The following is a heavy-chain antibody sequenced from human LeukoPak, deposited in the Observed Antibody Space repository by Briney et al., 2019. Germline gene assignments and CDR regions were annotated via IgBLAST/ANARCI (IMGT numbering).Heavy chain of an antibody. Sequence: KPSETLSLTCAVSGGSISSSNWWSWVRQPPGKGLEWIGEIYHSGSTNYNPSLKSRVTISVDKSKNQFSLKLSSVTAADTAVYYCARDEAVAGYYYYGMDVWGQGTTVTVSS. D-gene: IGHD6-19*01. J-gene: IGHJ6*02. CDR3: ARDEAVAGYYYYGMDV. CDR1: GGSISSSNW. CDR2: IYHSGST. V-gene: IGHV4-4*02.